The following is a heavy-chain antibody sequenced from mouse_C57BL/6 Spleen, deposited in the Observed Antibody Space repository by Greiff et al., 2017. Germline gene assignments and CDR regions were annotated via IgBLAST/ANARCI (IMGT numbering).Heavy chain of an antibody. CDR1: GYTFTDYY. Sequence: EVQLQQSGPELVKPGASVKISCKASGYTFTDYYMNWVKQSHGKSLEWIGDINPNNGGTSYNQKFKGKATLTVDKSSSTAYMERRSLTSEDSAVYYCARASSGYAFAYWGQGTLVTVSA. CDR2: INPNNGGT. J-gene: IGHJ3*01. CDR3: ARASSGYAFAY. D-gene: IGHD3-2*02. V-gene: IGHV1-26*01.